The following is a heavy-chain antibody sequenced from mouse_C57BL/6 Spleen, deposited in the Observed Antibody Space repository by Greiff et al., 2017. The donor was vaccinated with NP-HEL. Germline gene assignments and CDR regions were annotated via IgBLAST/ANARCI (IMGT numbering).Heavy chain of an antibody. Sequence: QVQLQQPGAELVKPGASVKLSCKASGYTFTSYWMHWVKQRPGQGLERIGMIHPNSGSTNYNEKFKSKATLTVDKSSSTAYMQLSSLTSEDSAVYYCARSLPDSSGYRLAYWGQGTLVTVSA. CDR3: ARSLPDSSGYRLAY. V-gene: IGHV1-64*01. J-gene: IGHJ3*01. D-gene: IGHD3-2*02. CDR2: IHPNSGST. CDR1: GYTFTSYW.